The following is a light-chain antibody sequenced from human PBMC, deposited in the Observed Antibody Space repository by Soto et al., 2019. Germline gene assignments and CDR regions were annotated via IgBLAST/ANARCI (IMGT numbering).Light chain of an antibody. CDR2: EAS. J-gene: IGKJ5*01. CDR3: QQLNTLPFT. CDR1: HDISTY. V-gene: IGKV1-9*01. Sequence: DIQLTQSPSLLSASVGDRVTSTCRASHDISTYLAWYQQKPGKAPKLMIYEASTLQSGVPSRFSGSGSGTEFTLTISGLLPEDFATYHCQQLNTLPFTFGQGTRREIK.